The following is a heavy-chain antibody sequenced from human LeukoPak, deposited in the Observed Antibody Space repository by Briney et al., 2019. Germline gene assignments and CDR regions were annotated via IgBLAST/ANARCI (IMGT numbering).Heavy chain of an antibody. D-gene: IGHD5-12*01. V-gene: IGHV4-39*01. J-gene: IGHJ4*02. CDR2: VYYSGST. Sequence: SETLSLTCTVSGGSISSTTYYWGWIRQPPGKGLEWIGSVYYSGSTYYNPSLKSRGIISVDTSKNQFSLRLSSVTAADTAVYYCARHGSIDSGYLYWGQGTLVTVSS. CDR3: ARHGSIDSGYLY. CDR1: GGSISSTTYY.